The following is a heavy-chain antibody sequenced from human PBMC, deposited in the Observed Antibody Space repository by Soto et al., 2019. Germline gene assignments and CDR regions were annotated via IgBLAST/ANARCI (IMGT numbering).Heavy chain of an antibody. CDR1: GFTFSRYG. D-gene: IGHD2-2*01. J-gene: IGHJ4*02. CDR2: IWHDESYE. Sequence: QVQLVESGGGVVQPGRSLRVSCAASGFTFSRYGMHWVRQAPGKGLEWVAVIWHDESYEFYADSVKGRFTMSRDNSKNTLYLEMSSLRAEDTAMYYCARVSLCGGTSCYGIDCWGEGTLVTVSS. V-gene: IGHV3-33*01. CDR3: ARVSLCGGTSCYGIDC.